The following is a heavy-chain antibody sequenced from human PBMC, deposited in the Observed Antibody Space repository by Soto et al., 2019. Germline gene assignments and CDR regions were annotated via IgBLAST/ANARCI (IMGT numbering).Heavy chain of an antibody. CDR2: IHFSGNT. Sequence: SETLSLTCTVSGDSISSNTYSWGWIRQPPGKGLEYIGTIHFSGNTYYNPSLNSRVTISVDTSKNQFSLKLTSVTAEDTAVYYCAKRRYCPSTTCFDYWGQGTLVTVSS. D-gene: IGHD2-2*01. CDR1: GDSISSNTYS. V-gene: IGHV4-39*01. CDR3: AKRRYCPSTTCFDY. J-gene: IGHJ4*01.